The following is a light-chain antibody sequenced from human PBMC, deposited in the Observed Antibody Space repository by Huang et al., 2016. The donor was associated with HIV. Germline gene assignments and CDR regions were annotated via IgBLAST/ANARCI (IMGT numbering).Light chain of an antibody. Sequence: EIVLTQSPGTLSLSPGERAPLSCRASQSVSRKYLAWYQQKPGQAPRLLIYGASSRATGIPDIFSGSGSGTDFTLISSRLEPEEFAVFYCQQYGLSPWTFGQGTKVEIK. V-gene: IGKV3-20*01. CDR1: QSVSRKY. CDR2: GAS. J-gene: IGKJ1*01. CDR3: QQYGLSPWT.